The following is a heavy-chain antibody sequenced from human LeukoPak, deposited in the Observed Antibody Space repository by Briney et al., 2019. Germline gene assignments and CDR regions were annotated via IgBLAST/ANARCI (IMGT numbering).Heavy chain of an antibody. J-gene: IGHJ4*02. CDR3: ARGDIYSYGHFDY. V-gene: IGHV4-4*07. CDR1: GGSLSSYY. Sequence: PSETLSLTCTVSGGSLSSYYWSWIRQPARKGLEWIGRIYTSGSTNYHPSLKSRVTMSVDTSKHQFSLKLSSVTAADTAVYYCARGDIYSYGHFDYWGQGTLVTVSS. D-gene: IGHD5-18*01. CDR2: IYTSGST.